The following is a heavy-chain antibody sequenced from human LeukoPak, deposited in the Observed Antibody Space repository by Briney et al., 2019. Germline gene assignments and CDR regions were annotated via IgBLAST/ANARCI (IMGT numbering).Heavy chain of an antibody. J-gene: IGHJ4*02. CDR3: ARGLEMALKVPFDY. D-gene: IGHD5-24*01. CDR2: IYHSGST. Sequence: SQTLSLTCTVSGGSISSGGYYWSWIRQPPGKGLEWIGYIYHSGSTYYNPSLKSRVTISVDRSKNQFSLKLSSVTAAGTAVYYCARGLEMALKVPFDYWGQGTLVTVSS. CDR1: GGSISSGGYY. V-gene: IGHV4-30-2*01.